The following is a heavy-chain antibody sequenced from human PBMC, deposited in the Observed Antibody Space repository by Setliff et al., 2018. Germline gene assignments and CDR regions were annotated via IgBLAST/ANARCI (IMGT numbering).Heavy chain of an antibody. D-gene: IGHD3-22*01. CDR3: AKWGGSLDSIGYYLGPFDH. CDR2: ISSSSSSI. V-gene: IGHV3-48*01. J-gene: IGHJ4*02. Sequence: GGSLRLSCAASGFTFSTYSMNWVRQAPGKGLEWVSYISSSSSSIYYANSVEGRFTISRDNSKNTLYLHMNSLRVEDTAVYSCAKWGGSLDSIGYYLGPFDHWGQGTLVTVSS. CDR1: GFTFSTYS.